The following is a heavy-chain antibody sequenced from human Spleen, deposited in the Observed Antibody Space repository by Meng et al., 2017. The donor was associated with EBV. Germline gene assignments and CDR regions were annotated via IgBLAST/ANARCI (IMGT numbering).Heavy chain of an antibody. V-gene: IGHV4-4*02. Sequence: LPSAGPALAKPSGPLPPPWPASRGSISSTNWWTWVRQPPGKGLDWIGEIFHRGSTNYNPSLKSRVTISIDKSNNQFSLKLTSVTAADTAVYYCARKSEGQWLAHFDYWGQGTLVTVSS. CDR2: IFHRGST. CDR3: ARKSEGQWLAHFDY. J-gene: IGHJ4*02. CDR1: RGSISSTNW. D-gene: IGHD6-19*01.